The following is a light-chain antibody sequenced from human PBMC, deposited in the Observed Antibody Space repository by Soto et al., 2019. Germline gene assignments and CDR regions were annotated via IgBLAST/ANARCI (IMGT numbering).Light chain of an antibody. J-gene: IGKJ5*01. CDR2: DAS. CDR1: QSVSSY. Sequence: EIVLTQSPATLSLSPGERATLSCRASQSVSSYLAWYQQKPGQAPRLLIYDASNRATGIPARFSGSGSGTDFTLTISRLEPEVFSVYYCQQRSNSPSFGQGTRLEIK. V-gene: IGKV3-11*01. CDR3: QQRSNSPS.